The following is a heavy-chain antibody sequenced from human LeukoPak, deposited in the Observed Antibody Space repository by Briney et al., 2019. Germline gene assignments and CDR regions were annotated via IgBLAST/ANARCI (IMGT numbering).Heavy chain of an antibody. J-gene: IGHJ4*02. CDR3: ASELLVYSGYDYGFVSGYFDY. CDR2: ISAYNGNT. D-gene: IGHD5-12*01. V-gene: IGHV1-18*01. CDR1: GYTFTSYG. Sequence: ASVKVSCKASGYTFTSYGISWVRQAPGQGLEWMGWISAYNGNTNYAQKLQGRVTMTTDTSTSTAYMELRSLRSDDTAVYYCASELLVYSGYDYGFVSGYFDYWGQGTLVTVSS.